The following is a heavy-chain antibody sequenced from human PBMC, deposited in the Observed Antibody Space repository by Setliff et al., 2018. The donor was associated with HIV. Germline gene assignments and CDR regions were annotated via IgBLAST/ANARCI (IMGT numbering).Heavy chain of an antibody. CDR2: IWYDGSNK. D-gene: IGHD6-13*01. Sequence: GGSLRLSCVASGFTFRTFAMHWVRQAPGKGLEWVAVIWYDGSNKYYADSVKGRFTISRDNSKNTLYLQMNSLRAEDTAVYYCARAAGSYYYYYYMDVWGKGTTVTVSS. CDR1: GFTFRTFA. V-gene: IGHV3-33*08. J-gene: IGHJ6*03. CDR3: ARAAGSYYYYYYMDV.